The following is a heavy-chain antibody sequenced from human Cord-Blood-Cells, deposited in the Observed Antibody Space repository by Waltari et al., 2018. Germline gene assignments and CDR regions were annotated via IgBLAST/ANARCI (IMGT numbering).Heavy chain of an antibody. CDR1: GFTFSSYA. Sequence: EVQLLESGGGLVQPGGSLRLSCAASGFTFSSYAMSWVRPAPGKGLEWVSGISGSGGSTYYADSVKGRFTISRDNSKNTLYLQMNSLRAEDTAVYYCAIDFWSGYFDWFDPWGQGTLVTVSS. D-gene: IGHD3-3*01. CDR2: ISGSGGST. V-gene: IGHV3-23*01. J-gene: IGHJ5*02. CDR3: AIDFWSGYFDWFDP.